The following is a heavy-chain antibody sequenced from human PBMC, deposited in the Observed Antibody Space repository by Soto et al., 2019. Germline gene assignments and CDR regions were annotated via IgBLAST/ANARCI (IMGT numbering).Heavy chain of an antibody. CDR3: AKGPSLLRFLEWLLYA. CDR2: TSYDGSNK. D-gene: IGHD3-3*01. V-gene: IGHV3-30*18. Sequence: GGSLRLSCAASGFTFSSYGMHWVRQAPGKGLEWVAVTSYDGSNKYYADSVKGRFTISRDNSKNTLYLQMNSLRAEDTAVYYCAKGPSLLRFLEWLLYAWGQGTLVTVSS. CDR1: GFTFSSYG. J-gene: IGHJ4*02.